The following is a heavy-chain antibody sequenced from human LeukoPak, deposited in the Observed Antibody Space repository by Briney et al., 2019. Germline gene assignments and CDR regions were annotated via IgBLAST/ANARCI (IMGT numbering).Heavy chain of an antibody. D-gene: IGHD6-19*01. V-gene: IGHV1-46*01. Sequence: ASVKVSCKTSAYPFTTYYMHWVRQAPGRGLEWMGVINPSDGSTSYAQKFRGRLTMTRDTSTSTLYMDLSSLIFEDTAVYFCTRDSSRGWFSVDHWGQGTLVTVSS. CDR2: INPSDGST. CDR1: AYPFTTYY. CDR3: TRDSSRGWFSVDH. J-gene: IGHJ4*02.